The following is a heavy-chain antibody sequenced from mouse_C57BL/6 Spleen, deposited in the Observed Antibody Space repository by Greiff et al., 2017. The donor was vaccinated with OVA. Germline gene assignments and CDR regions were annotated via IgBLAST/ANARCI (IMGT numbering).Heavy chain of an antibody. CDR1: GYAFSSSW. CDR2: IYPGDGDT. Sequence: QVQLQQSGPELVKPGASVKISCKASGYAFSSSWMNWVQPRPVTVLDWIGRIYPGDGDTNYNGKFKGKATLTADKSSSTAYMQLSGLTSEDSAVNFCARPQLGRGYCDDWGQGTTLTVSS. D-gene: IGHD4-1*02. CDR3: ARPQLGRGYCDD. J-gene: IGHJ2*01. V-gene: IGHV1-82*01.